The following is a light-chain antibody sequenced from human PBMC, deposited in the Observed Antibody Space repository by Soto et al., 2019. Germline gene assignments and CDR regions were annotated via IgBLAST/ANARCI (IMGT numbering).Light chain of an antibody. CDR3: QQYNSYPKT. V-gene: IGKV1-5*01. CDR2: DAS. CDR1: QSISGW. J-gene: IGKJ1*01. Sequence: IPMTQSPSTLSSSPGDRVTITWRASQSISGWLAWYQQKPGKAPKLLVYDASSLESGVPSRFSGSGSGTEFTLTISSLKTDDCAAYYCQQYNSYPKTFGQGTKVDIK.